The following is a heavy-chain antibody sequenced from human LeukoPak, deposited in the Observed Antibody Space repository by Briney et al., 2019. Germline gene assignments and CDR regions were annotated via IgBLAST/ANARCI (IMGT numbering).Heavy chain of an antibody. CDR2: INHSGST. J-gene: IGHJ5*02. CDR1: GGSFSGYY. CDR3: ARRSEWWRYAWFDP. D-gene: IGHD2-15*01. Sequence: PSETLSLTCAVYGGSFSGYYWSWIRQPPGKGLEWIGEINHSGSTNYNPSLKSRVTISVDTSKNQFSLKLSSVTAADTAVYYCARRSEWWRYAWFDPRGQGTLVTVSS. V-gene: IGHV4-34*01.